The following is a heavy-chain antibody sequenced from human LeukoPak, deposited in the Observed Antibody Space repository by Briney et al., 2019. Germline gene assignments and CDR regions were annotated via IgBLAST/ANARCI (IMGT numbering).Heavy chain of an antibody. CDR2: IQAKAYGGAT. Sequence: PGRSLRLSCSTSGFPFGDYAMSWVRRAPGKGLEWVGFIQAKAYGGATKYAASVNGRFSISRDDSQSIANLQMNDLKTEDTAVYYCTRAPHPRCSSSGCYLDYWGQGTLVTVSS. CDR1: GFPFGDYA. J-gene: IGHJ4*02. D-gene: IGHD2-2*01. CDR3: TRAPHPRCSSSGCYLDY. V-gene: IGHV3-49*04.